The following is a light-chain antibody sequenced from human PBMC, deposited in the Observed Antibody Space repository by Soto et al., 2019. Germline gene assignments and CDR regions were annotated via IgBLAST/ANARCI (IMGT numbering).Light chain of an antibody. Sequence: DTVMTQSPDSLAMSLGERATINCKSSQNVLYNSNNKNYLAWYQQKPGQPPKLLIYWASTRESGVPDRFSGSGSGTDFTLTISSLQAEDVAVYYCQQYYSTPPTFGGGTKVEIK. CDR1: QNVLYNSNNKNY. J-gene: IGKJ4*01. CDR3: QQYYSTPPT. CDR2: WAS. V-gene: IGKV4-1*01.